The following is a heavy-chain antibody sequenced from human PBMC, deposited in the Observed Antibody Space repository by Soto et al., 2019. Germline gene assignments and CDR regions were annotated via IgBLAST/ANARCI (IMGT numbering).Heavy chain of an antibody. D-gene: IGHD5-18*01. Sequence: TLSLPFTLSVCSISTRDFYWHWIRQPPGKGLEWMGYIYHSGSTYYNPSLKSRVTILLDTSRNQFSLRLSSVTAADTAVYYCARDLDTAMSRGAFDIWGQGTMVTVS. CDR2: IYHSGST. CDR1: VCSISTRDFY. CDR3: ARDLDTAMSRGAFDI. J-gene: IGHJ3*02. V-gene: IGHV4-30-4*01.